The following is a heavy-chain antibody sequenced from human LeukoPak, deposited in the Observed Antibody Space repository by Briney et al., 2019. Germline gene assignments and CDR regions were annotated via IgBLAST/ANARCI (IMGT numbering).Heavy chain of an antibody. D-gene: IGHD4-17*01. V-gene: IGHV3-30-3*01. CDR1: GFTFSSYA. CDR3: ARAPTDDYGEMGWFDP. CDR2: ISYDGSNK. Sequence: PGGSLRLSCAASGFTFSSYAMHWVRQAPGKGLEWVAVISYDGSNKYYADSVKGRFTISRDNSKNTLYLQMNSLRAEDTAVYYCARAPTDDYGEMGWFDPWGQGTLVTVSS. J-gene: IGHJ5*02.